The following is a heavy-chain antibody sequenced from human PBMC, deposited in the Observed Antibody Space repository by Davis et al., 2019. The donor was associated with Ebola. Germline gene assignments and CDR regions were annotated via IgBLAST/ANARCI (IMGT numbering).Heavy chain of an antibody. CDR1: GFTFSDYG. CDR3: AKDRGLKDLISIAIAGVLRPWDGMDV. CDR2: IRYDGSNK. D-gene: IGHD3-3*01. V-gene: IGHV3-30*02. J-gene: IGHJ6*02. Sequence: PGGSLRLSCAASGFTFSDYGFHWVRQAPGKGLEWVAFIRYDGSNKYYIDSVKGRFTISRDNSKNTLNLQMNSLRAEDTAMYYCAKDRGLKDLISIAIAGVLRPWDGMDVWGQGTTVTVSS.